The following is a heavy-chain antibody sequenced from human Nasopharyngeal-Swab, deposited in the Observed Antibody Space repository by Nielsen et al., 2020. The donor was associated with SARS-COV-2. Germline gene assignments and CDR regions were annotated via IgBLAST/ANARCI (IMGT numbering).Heavy chain of an antibody. Sequence: SETLSLTCVVSGASISSRNNYWGWIRQSPGKGLEWIWTIFSSGSTYNPSLKSRVTMSVDTSKNQFSLKLTSVTAADTAVYYCAGDESGDYLGLPFDHWGRGTLVTVSS. J-gene: IGHJ4*02. D-gene: IGHD4-17*01. CDR1: GASISSRNNY. CDR3: AGDESGDYLGLPFDH. V-gene: IGHV4-39*07. CDR2: IFSSGST.